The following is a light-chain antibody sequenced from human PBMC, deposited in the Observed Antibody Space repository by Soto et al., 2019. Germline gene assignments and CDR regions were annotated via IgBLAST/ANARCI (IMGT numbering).Light chain of an antibody. CDR3: SLYTSRSTYF. CDR1: SSDVGSYNR. V-gene: IGLV2-18*01. Sequence: QSALTQPPSVSGSPGQSVTISCTGTSSDVGSYNRVSWYQQPPGTAPKLMIYEVSNRPSGVPDRFSGSKSGNTASLTISGLQAEDEADYYCSLYTSRSTYFFGTGTKLTVL. CDR2: EVS. J-gene: IGLJ1*01.